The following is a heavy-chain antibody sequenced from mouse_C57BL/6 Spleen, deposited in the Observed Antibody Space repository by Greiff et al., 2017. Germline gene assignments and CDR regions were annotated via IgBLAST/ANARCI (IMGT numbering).Heavy chain of an antibody. CDR2: ISYDGSN. J-gene: IGHJ3*01. V-gene: IGHV3-6*01. Sequence: VQLQQSGPGLVKPSQSLSLTCSVTGYSITSGYYWNWIRQFPGNKLEWMGYISYDGSNNYNPSLKNRISITRDTSKNQFFLKLNSVTTEDTATYYCARATLCYGSSPLADWGQGTLVTVSA. D-gene: IGHD1-1*01. CDR3: ARATLCYGSSPLAD. CDR1: GYSITSGYY.